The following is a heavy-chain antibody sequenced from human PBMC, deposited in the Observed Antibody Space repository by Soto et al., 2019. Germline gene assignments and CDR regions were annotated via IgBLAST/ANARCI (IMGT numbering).Heavy chain of an antibody. Sequence: QVQLVESGGGVVQPGRSLRLSCAASGFTFSSYGMHWVRQAPGKGLEWVAVIWYDGSNKYYADSVKGRFTISRDNSKNTLYVQMNSLRAEDTAVYYCARDPSHGSGSYLDYWGQGTLVTVSS. J-gene: IGHJ4*02. V-gene: IGHV3-33*01. D-gene: IGHD3-10*01. CDR1: GFTFSSYG. CDR2: IWYDGSNK. CDR3: ARDPSHGSGSYLDY.